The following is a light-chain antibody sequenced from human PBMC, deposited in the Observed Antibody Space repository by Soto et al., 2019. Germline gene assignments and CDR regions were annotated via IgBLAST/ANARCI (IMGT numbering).Light chain of an antibody. J-gene: IGLJ2*01. CDR3: STWDDSQVI. V-gene: IGLV1-47*02. CDR1: SSSIETNY. Sequence: QAVVTQPPSASGTPGQRVTISCSGSSSSIETNYVYWYQHLPGTAPKLLIYSDDQRPSGVPDRFSGSKSGTSASLAISGLRSEDEGDYYCSTWDDSQVIFGGGTKVTVL. CDR2: SDD.